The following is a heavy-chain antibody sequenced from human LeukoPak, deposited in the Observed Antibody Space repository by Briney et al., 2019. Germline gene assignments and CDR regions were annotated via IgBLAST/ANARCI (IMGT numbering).Heavy chain of an antibody. CDR3: AKNSSSWYYY. Sequence: GASVKVSCKASGYTFTCYYIHWVRQAPGQGLEWMGRINPNSGGTNYAKKFQGRVTMTRDTSISTAYMELSRLRSEDTAVYYCAKNSSSWYYYWGQGTLVTDSS. D-gene: IGHD6-13*01. J-gene: IGHJ4*02. CDR1: GYTFTCYY. CDR2: INPNSGGT. V-gene: IGHV1-2*06.